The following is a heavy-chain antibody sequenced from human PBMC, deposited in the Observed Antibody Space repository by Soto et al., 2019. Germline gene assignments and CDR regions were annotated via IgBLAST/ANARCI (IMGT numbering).Heavy chain of an antibody. CDR1: GFTFSSYD. CDR2: IGTAGDT. J-gene: IGHJ6*02. V-gene: IGHV3-13*01. CDR3: ARSGQQHYGMDV. D-gene: IGHD6-13*01. Sequence: PGGSLRLSCAASGFTFSSYDMHWVRQATGKGLEWVSAIGTAGDTYYPGSVKGRFTISRENAKNSLYLQMNSLRAGDTAVYYCARSGQQHYGMDVWGQGTTVTVSS.